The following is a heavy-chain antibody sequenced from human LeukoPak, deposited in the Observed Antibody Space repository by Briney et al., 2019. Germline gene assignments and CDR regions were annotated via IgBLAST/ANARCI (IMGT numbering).Heavy chain of an antibody. Sequence: ETLSLTCPVSGGSISSYYWSWIRQPPGKGLEWVSSITGSGVTAYYADSVKGRFTFSRDNSKNTLYLQMNSLRAEDTAVYYCAKDGTTVITNSLHYWGQGTLVSVSS. CDR1: GGSISSYY. V-gene: IGHV3-23*01. D-gene: IGHD4-23*01. J-gene: IGHJ4*02. CDR3: AKDGTTVITNSLHY. CDR2: ITGSGVTA.